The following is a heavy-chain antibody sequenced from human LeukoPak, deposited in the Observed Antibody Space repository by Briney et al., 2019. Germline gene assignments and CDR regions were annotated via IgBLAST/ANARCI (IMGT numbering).Heavy chain of an antibody. D-gene: IGHD1-7*01. CDR2: ISGSGGST. CDR3: AKDYNWNYGPHNWFDP. V-gene: IGHV3-23*01. J-gene: IGHJ5*02. CDR1: GFTFSSYA. Sequence: GGSLRLSCAASGFTFSSYAMSWVRQAPGKGLEWVSAISGSGGSTYYADSVKGRFTISRDNSENTLYLQMNSLRAEDTAVYYCAKDYNWNYGPHNWFDPWGQGTLVTVSS.